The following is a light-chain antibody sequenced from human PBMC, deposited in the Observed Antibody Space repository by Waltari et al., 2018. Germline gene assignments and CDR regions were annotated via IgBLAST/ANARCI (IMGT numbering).Light chain of an antibody. CDR1: DSNIASFG. Sequence: QSVLTQAPSVSGAPGQRVTISCTGGDSNIASFGFNWYQHLPGRVPKLLIYENTNRPSGVPDRFSGSRSGTSASLAIAGLQPEDEGDYYCQSYDNSLRGSVLFGGGTKLTVL. CDR3: QSYDNSLRGSVL. V-gene: IGLV1-40*01. CDR2: ENT. J-gene: IGLJ3*02.